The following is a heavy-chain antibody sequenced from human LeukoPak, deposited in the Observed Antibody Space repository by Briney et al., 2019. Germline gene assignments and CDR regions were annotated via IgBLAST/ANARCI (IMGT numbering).Heavy chain of an antibody. CDR3: ARHQNSDYGDYGIDY. V-gene: IGHV5-51*01. CDR2: IYPGDSHT. Sequence: GESLQISCKGSGYSFTSYWIGWVRQMPGKGLEWMGIIYPGDSHTRYSPSFQGQVTISADKSISTAYLQWSSLKASDTAMYYCARHQNSDYGDYGIDYWGQGTLVTVSS. J-gene: IGHJ4*02. D-gene: IGHD4-17*01. CDR1: GYSFTSYW.